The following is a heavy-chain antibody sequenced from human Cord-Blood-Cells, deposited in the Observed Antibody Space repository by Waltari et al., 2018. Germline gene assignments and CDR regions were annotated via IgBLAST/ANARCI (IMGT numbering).Heavy chain of an antibody. J-gene: IGHJ4*02. CDR1: GGTFSSYA. Sequence: QVQLVQSGAEVKKPGSSVKVSCKASGGTFSSYAISWVRQAPGQGLEWMGRIIPILGIANYAQKFQGRVTITADKSTSTAYMELSSLRSEDTAVYYCARDLSGRVVPAATPFDYWGQGTLVTVSS. V-gene: IGHV1-69*09. CDR2: IIPILGIA. D-gene: IGHD2-2*01. CDR3: ARDLSGRVVPAATPFDY.